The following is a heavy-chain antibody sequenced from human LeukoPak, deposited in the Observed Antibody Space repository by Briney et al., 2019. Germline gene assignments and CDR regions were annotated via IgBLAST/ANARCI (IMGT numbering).Heavy chain of an antibody. D-gene: IGHD2-2*01. CDR2: IYYSGST. V-gene: IGHV4-31*03. J-gene: IGHJ4*02. CDR3: ARWSGCSSTSCYGPFDY. Sequence: PSETLSLTCTVSGDSISSGGYYWSWIRQHPGKGLEWIGYIYYSGSTYYNPSLNSRLTISVDTSKNQFSLKLSSVTAADTAVYYCARWSGCSSTSCYGPFDYWGQGALVTVSS. CDR1: GDSISSGGYY.